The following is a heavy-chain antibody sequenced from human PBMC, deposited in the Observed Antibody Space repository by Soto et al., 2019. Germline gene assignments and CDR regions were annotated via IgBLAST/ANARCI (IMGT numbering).Heavy chain of an antibody. Sequence: PGGSLRLSCAASGFTFSSYAMHWVRQAPGKGLEWVAVISYGGSSKYYADSVKGRFTISRDNSKSTLYLQMNSLRADDTAVYYCAKSAGGYCSTTTCAGNFGYFDLWGRGTLVTVSS. CDR2: ISYGGSSK. CDR3: AKSAGGYCSTTTCAGNFGYFDL. CDR1: GFTFSSYA. V-gene: IGHV3-30-3*02. D-gene: IGHD2-2*01. J-gene: IGHJ2*01.